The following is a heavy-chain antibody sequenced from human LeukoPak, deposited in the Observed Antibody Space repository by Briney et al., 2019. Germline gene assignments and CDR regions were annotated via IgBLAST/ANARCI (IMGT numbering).Heavy chain of an antibody. D-gene: IGHD4-17*01. J-gene: IGHJ5*02. V-gene: IGHV4-61*01. CDR2: IYYSGST. CDR1: GGSFSSGSYY. Sequence: SETLSLTCTVSGGSFSSGSYYWSWIRQPPGKGLEWIGYIYYSGSTNYNPSLKSRVTISVDTSKNQFSLKLSSVTAADTAVYYCARGGLDGDYDQRLDPWGQGTLVTVSS. CDR3: ARGGLDGDYDQRLDP.